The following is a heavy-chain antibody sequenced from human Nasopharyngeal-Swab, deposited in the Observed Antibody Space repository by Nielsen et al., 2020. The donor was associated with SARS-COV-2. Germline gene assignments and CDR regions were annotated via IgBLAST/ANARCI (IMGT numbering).Heavy chain of an antibody. V-gene: IGHV3-48*03. J-gene: IGHJ6*03. CDR3: VRGGYYFMDV. Sequence: VRQAPGKGPERLSYISTTGSAIYYADSVRGRFTISRDNTKNSLYLQMNSLRAEDTAVYYCVRGGYYFMDVWGKGTRVTVSS. CDR2: ISTTGSAI.